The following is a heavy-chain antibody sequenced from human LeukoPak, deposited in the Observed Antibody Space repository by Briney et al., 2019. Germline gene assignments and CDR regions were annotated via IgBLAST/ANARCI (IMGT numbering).Heavy chain of an antibody. V-gene: IGHV4-59*12. CDR3: ARGHYDFWSGYRSPYYFDY. CDR1: GGSISSYY. CDR2: IYYSGST. Sequence: PSETLSLTCTVSGGSISSYYWSWIRQPPGKGLEWIGYIYYSGSTNYNPSLKSRVTISVDTSKNQFSLKLSSVTAADTAVYYCARGHYDFWSGYRSPYYFDYWGQGTLVTVSS. D-gene: IGHD3-3*01. J-gene: IGHJ4*02.